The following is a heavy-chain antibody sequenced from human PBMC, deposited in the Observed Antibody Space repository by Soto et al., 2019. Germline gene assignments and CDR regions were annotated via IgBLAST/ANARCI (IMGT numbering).Heavy chain of an antibody. D-gene: IGHD4-17*01. CDR3: ARVSSTGIDYGDYKTYWDFDL. CDR2: ITPLFGTA. V-gene: IGHV1-69*01. J-gene: IGHJ2*01. Sequence: QVQLVQSGAEVKKPGSSVNVSCKASGGTFSSYAISWVRQAPGQGLECMRGITPLFGTANYAQKFQGRVTITADESTSTAYMELSSLRSEDTAVYYCARVSSTGIDYGDYKTYWDFDLWGRGTLVTVSS. CDR1: GGTFSSYA.